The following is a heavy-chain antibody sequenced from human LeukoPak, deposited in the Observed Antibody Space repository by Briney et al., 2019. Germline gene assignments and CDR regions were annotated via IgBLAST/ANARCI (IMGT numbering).Heavy chain of an antibody. J-gene: IGHJ4*02. V-gene: IGHV3-30*02. CDR2: IRYDGSNK. CDR3: AKEVTYCSGGTCYRYFDY. CDR1: GFTFSSYG. Sequence: PGRSLRLSCAASGFTFSSYGMHWVRQAPGKGLEWVAFIRYDGSNKYYADSVKGRFTISRDNSKNTLYLQMNSLRAEDTAVYYCAKEVTYCSGGTCYRYFDYWGQGTLVTVSS. D-gene: IGHD2-15*01.